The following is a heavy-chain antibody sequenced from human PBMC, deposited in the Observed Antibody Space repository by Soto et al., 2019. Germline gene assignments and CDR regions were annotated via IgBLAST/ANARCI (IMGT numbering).Heavy chain of an antibody. D-gene: IGHD2-15*01. CDR3: AKAQEDHYYYYAMGV. CDR1: GFTFSSYA. CDR2: ISGSGAGT. J-gene: IGHJ6*02. Sequence: GGSLRLSCAASGFTFSSYAMSWVRQAPGKGLEWVSVISGSGAGTYYADSVKGRFTISRDNSKKTLYLLMNSLRAEDTALYYCAKAQEDHYYYYAMGVWGQGTTVTVSS. V-gene: IGHV3-23*01.